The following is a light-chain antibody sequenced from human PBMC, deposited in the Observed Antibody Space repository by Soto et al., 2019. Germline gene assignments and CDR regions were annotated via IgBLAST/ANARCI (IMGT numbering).Light chain of an antibody. CDR2: SHN. Sequence: QSVLTQPPSVSGAPGQRVTISCTGSSSNIGAGYDVNWYQQLPGTAPKLLIYSHNQRPSGVPDRFSGSQSGTSASLAISGLQSEDEADYYCATWDDRLDGYVFGTGTKLTVL. J-gene: IGLJ1*01. V-gene: IGLV1-44*01. CDR3: ATWDDRLDGYV. CDR1: SSNIGAGYD.